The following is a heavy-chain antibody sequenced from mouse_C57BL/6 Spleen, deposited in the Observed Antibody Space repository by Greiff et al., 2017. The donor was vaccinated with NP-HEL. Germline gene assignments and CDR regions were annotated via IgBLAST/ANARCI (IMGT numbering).Heavy chain of an antibody. V-gene: IGHV5-9*01. CDR2: LSGGGGNT. CDR3: ASDISTFWYVDV. CDR1: GFTFSSYT. J-gene: IGHJ1*03. Sequence: EVKLQESGGGLVKPGGSLKLSCAASGFTFSSYTMSWVRQTPEKRLEWVATLSGGGGNTYYPDSVEGRFTISRDNAKHNLYLQVSSLMSEDTACYYCASDISTFWYVDVWGTGTTVTVSS.